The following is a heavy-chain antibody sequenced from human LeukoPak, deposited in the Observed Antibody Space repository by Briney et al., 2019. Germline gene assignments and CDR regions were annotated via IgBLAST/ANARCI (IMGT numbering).Heavy chain of an antibody. CDR1: GGTFSSYA. CDR2: MNPNSGNT. CDR3: ARGLLAYCGGDCYSY. D-gene: IGHD2-21*02. V-gene: IGHV1-8*02. J-gene: IGHJ4*02. Sequence: ASVKVSCKASGGTFSSYAISWVRQATGQGLEWMGWMNPNSGNTGYAQKFQGRVTMTRNTSISTAYMELSSLRSEDTAVYYCARGLLAYCGGDCYSYWGQGTLVTVSS.